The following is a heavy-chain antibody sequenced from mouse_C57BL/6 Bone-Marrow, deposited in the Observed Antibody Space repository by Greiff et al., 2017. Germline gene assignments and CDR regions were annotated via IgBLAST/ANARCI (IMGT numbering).Heavy chain of an antibody. CDR3: ARKGSNYAYFDY. J-gene: IGHJ2*01. Sequence: QVQLQQPGTELVKPGASVKLSCKASGYTFTSYWMPWVKQRPGQGLEWIGNINPSNGGTNYNEKFKSKATLTVYKSSSTAYMQLSSLTSEDSAVYYCARKGSNYAYFDYWGQGTTLTGSS. CDR1: GYTFTSYW. V-gene: IGHV1-53*01. D-gene: IGHD2-5*01. CDR2: INPSNGGT.